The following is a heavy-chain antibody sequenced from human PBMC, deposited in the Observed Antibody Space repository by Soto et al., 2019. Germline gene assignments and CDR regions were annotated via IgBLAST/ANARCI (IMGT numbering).Heavy chain of an antibody. CDR1: GGSVTSDEDY. J-gene: IGHJ4*02. V-gene: IGHV4-30-4*02. D-gene: IGHD5-18*01. CDR2: ISNSGST. Sequence: PSDTRSLTCTVSGGSVTSDEDYWTWIRQSPGKGLEWIGYISNSGSTGYNPSLKTRLSMSVDRSKNQFTLRLTSVTAADTAVYFCATESGSTYGYFDHWGQGTQVTVS. CDR3: ATESGSTYGYFDH.